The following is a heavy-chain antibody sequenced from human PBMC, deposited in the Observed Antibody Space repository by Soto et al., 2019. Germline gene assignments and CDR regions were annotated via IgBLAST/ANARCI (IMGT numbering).Heavy chain of an antibody. CDR1: GGTFSSYA. J-gene: IGHJ4*02. Sequence: QVQLVQSGAEVKKPGSSVKVSCKASGGTFSSYAISWVRQAPGQGLEWMGGIIPIFGTANYAQKFQGRVTIAADKPTSTAYMELSSLGPEVTAVYYCARGELVRGSSDYWGQGTLVTLSP. D-gene: IGHD3-10*01. V-gene: IGHV1-69*06. CDR3: ARGELVRGSSDY. CDR2: IIPIFGTA.